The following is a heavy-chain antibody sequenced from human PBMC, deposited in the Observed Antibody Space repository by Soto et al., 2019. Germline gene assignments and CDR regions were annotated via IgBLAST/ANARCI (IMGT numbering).Heavy chain of an antibody. Sequence: SVKVSCKASGGTFSSYTITWVRQAPGQGLEWMGGIIPIFGTPNYAQKFQGRVTITADESISTAYMELSSLRSEDTAVYYCARGRTTGYDFWSGYYNYYYYGMDVWGQGTTVTVSS. D-gene: IGHD3-3*01. J-gene: IGHJ6*02. V-gene: IGHV1-69*13. CDR3: ARGRTTGYDFWSGYYNYYYYGMDV. CDR2: IIPIFGTP. CDR1: GGTFSSYT.